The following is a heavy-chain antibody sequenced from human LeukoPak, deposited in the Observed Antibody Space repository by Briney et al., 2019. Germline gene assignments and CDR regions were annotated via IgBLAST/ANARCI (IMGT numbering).Heavy chain of an antibody. CDR3: ARLGQLLFLGGDY. D-gene: IGHD2-2*01. CDR1: GGSISSYY. V-gene: IGHV4-4*07. CDR2: IYTSGST. Sequence: KPSETLSLTCTVSGGSISSYYWIWIRQPAGKGLEWIERIYTSGSTYYNPSLRSRVTISVDTSKNQYSLKLTSVTAADTAVYYCARLGQLLFLGGDYWGQGTLVTISS. J-gene: IGHJ4*02.